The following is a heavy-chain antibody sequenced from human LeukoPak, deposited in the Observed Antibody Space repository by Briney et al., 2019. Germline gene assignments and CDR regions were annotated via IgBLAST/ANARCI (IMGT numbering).Heavy chain of an antibody. J-gene: IGHJ4*02. CDR3: ARVPQKCLPPDEY. CDR2: IEKDGSEK. CDR1: GFTFSQYW. D-gene: IGHD1-14*01. V-gene: IGHV3-7*02. Sequence: GGSPRLSCVVSGFTFSQYWMSWVRQAPGKGLEWVANIEKDGSEKNYVDSVKGRFTISRDNAKNSVYLQMDSLRAEDTAVYYCARVPQKCLPPDEYWGQGTLVTVSS.